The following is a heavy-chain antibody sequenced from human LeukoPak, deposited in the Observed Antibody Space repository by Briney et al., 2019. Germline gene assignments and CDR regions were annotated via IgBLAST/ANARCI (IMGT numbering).Heavy chain of an antibody. Sequence: KPSETLSLTCTVSGGSIRSYYWSWIRQPPGKGLEYIGYIHYSGSTNYNPSLRSRVTISVDTSKIQFSLKLSSVTAADTAMYYCARVEEGYGSGRRENYFYYYMDVWGKGTRSPSP. CDR1: GGSIRSYY. CDR2: IHYSGST. J-gene: IGHJ6*03. D-gene: IGHD3-10*01. V-gene: IGHV4-59*01. CDR3: ARVEEGYGSGRRENYFYYYMDV.